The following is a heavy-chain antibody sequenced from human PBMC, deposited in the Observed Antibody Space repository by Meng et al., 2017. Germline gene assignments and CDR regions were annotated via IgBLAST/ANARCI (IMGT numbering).Heavy chain of an antibody. CDR3: ARGTGTTWFGHLCYFDY. CDR2: IIPIFGTE. D-gene: IGHD1-7*01. J-gene: IGHJ4*02. CDR1: GGTFSSYA. V-gene: IGHV1-69*06. Sequence: SVKVSCKASGGTFSSYAISWVRQAPGQGLEWMGGIIPIFGTENYAQKFQGRVTITADKSTSTAYMELSSLRSEDTAVYCCARGTGTTWFGHLCYFDYWGQGTLVTVSS.